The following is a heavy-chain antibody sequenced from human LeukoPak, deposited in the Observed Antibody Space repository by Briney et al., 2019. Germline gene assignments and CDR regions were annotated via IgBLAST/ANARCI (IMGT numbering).Heavy chain of an antibody. CDR1: GFTFSSYA. CDR3: AKGRGYCTGGSCYSDY. CDR2: ISGSDGST. V-gene: IGHV3-23*01. J-gene: IGHJ4*02. Sequence: GGSLRLSCAASGFTFSSYAMSWVRQAPGKGLEWVSTISGSDGSTYYADSVKGRFTISRDNSKNTLYLQMNGLRVEDTAIYYCAKGRGYCTGGSCYSDYWGQGTLVTVSS. D-gene: IGHD2-15*01.